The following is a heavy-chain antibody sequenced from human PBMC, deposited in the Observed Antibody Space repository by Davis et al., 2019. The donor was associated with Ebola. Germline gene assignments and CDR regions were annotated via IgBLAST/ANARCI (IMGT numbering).Heavy chain of an antibody. CDR3: ARAGYCSSTSCYTYYYYYYGMDV. V-gene: IGHV4-59*01. CDR2: IYYSGST. D-gene: IGHD2-2*02. J-gene: IGHJ6*02. Sequence: PGGSLRLSCTVSGGSISSYYWSWIRQPPGKGLEWIGYIYYSGSTNYNPSLKSRVTISVDTSKNQFSLKLSSVTAADTAVYYCARAGYCSSTSCYTYYYYYYGMDVWGQGTTVTVSS. CDR1: GGSISSYY.